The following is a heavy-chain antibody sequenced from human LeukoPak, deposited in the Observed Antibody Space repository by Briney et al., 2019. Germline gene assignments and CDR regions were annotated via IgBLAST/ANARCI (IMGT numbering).Heavy chain of an antibody. CDR3: ARAHDDSSGLRLGAFDI. V-gene: IGHV4-61*02. Sequence: SETLSLTCTVSGGSISSGSYYWSWIRQPAGKGLEWIGRIYTSGSTNYNPSLKSRVTISVDTSKNQFSLKLSSVTAADTAVYYCARAHDDSSGLRLGAFDIWGQGTMVTVPS. D-gene: IGHD3-22*01. CDR1: GGSISSGSYY. CDR2: IYTSGST. J-gene: IGHJ3*02.